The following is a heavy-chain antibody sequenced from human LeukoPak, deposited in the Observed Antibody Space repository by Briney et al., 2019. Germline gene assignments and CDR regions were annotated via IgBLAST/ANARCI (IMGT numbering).Heavy chain of an antibody. CDR3: ARGTPITMIAKWLSWFDP. Sequence: SETLSLTCTVSGGSISSYYWSWIRQPPGKGLEWIGYIFYSGNTDYNPSLKSRVTISVDTSKNQFSLKLSSVTAADTAVYYCARGTPITMIAKWLSWFDPWDQGTLVTVSS. D-gene: IGHD3-22*01. J-gene: IGHJ5*02. CDR2: IFYSGNT. CDR1: GGSISSYY. V-gene: IGHV4-59*12.